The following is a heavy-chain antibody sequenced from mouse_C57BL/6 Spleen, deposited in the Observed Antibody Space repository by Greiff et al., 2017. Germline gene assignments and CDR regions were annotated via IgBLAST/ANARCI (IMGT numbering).Heavy chain of an antibody. D-gene: IGHD2-4*01. CDR3: ASYDYDDGYFDY. V-gene: IGHV2-2*01. CDR2: IWSGGST. J-gene: IGHJ2*01. CDR1: GFSLTSYG. Sequence: VQLQQSGPGLVQPSQSLSITCTVSGFSLTSYGVHWVRQSPGKGLEWLGVIWSGGSTDYNAAFISRLSISKDNSKSQVFFKMNSLQADDTAIYYCASYDYDDGYFDYWGQGTTLTVSS.